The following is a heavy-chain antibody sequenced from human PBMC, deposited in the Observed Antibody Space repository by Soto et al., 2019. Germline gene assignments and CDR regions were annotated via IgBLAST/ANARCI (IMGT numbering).Heavy chain of an antibody. D-gene: IGHD3-22*01. J-gene: IGHJ4*02. CDR3: TTDVLSLGVGPVVITPRRNDY. V-gene: IGHV3-15*01. Sequence: EVQLVESGGGLVKPGGSLRLSCAASGFTFSNAWMSWVRQAPGKGLEWVGRIKSKTDGGTTDYAAPVKGRFTISRDDSKNTLYLQMNSLKTEDKAVYYCTTDVLSLGVGPVVITPRRNDYWGQGTLVTVSS. CDR1: GFTFSNAW. CDR2: IKSKTDGGTT.